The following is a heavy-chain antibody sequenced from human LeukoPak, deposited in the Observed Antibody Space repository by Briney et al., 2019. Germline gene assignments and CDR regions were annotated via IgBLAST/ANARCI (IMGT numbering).Heavy chain of an antibody. CDR3: ARDRIIYGDYGDAFDI. Sequence: GGSLRLSCAVSGFTFSRYSMNWVRQAPGRGLEWVSSISSSSSYIYYADSLKGRFTISRDNAKNSLYLQMNSLRAEDTAVYFCARDRIIYGDYGDAFDIWGQGTMVTVSS. V-gene: IGHV3-21*01. D-gene: IGHD4-17*01. CDR1: GFTFSRYS. CDR2: ISSSSSYI. J-gene: IGHJ3*02.